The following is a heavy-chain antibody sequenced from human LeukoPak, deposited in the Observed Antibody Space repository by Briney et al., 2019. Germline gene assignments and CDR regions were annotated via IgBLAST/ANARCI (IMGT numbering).Heavy chain of an antibody. D-gene: IGHD6-19*01. CDR3: ARVSGNSSGWYLAFDI. CDR1: GGYVSSGSYY. CDR2: IYYSGST. V-gene: IGHV4-61*01. Sequence: SETLSLTCTVSGGYVSSGSYYWSWIRQPPGKGLECIGYIYYSGSTNYNPSLKSRVTISVDTSKNQFSLKLSSVTAADTAVYYCARVSGNSSGWYLAFDIWGQGTMVTVSS. J-gene: IGHJ3*02.